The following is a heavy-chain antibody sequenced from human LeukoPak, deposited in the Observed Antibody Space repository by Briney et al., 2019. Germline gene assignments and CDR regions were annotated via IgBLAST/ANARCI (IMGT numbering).Heavy chain of an antibody. CDR3: ARAKRTYYYDSSGTLDP. J-gene: IGHJ5*02. V-gene: IGHV1-18*01. Sequence: ASVRVSCKASGYTFTSYGISWVRQAPGQGLEWMGWISAYNGNTNYAQKLQGRATMTTDTSTSTAYMELRSLRSDDTAVYYCARAKRTYYYDSSGTLDPWGQGTLVTVSS. CDR2: ISAYNGNT. CDR1: GYTFTSYG. D-gene: IGHD3-22*01.